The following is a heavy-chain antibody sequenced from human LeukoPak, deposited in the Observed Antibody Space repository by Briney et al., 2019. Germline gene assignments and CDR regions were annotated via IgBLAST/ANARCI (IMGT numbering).Heavy chain of an antibody. V-gene: IGHV4-39*02. D-gene: IGHD3-22*01. CDR2: IYYSGST. CDR1: GGSISSSSYY. J-gene: IGHJ6*02. CDR3: AREVITMIVPNYYYYYGMDV. Sequence: SETLSLTCTVSGGSISSSSYYWGWIRQPPGKGPEWIGSIYYSGSTYYNPSLKSRVTISVDTSKNQFSLKLSSVTAADTAVYYCAREVITMIVPNYYYYYGMDVWGQGTTVTVSS.